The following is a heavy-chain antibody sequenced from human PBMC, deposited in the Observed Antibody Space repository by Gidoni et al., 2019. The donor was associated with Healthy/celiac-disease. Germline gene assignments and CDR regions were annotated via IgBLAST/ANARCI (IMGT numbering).Heavy chain of an antibody. CDR2: ISYDGSNK. Sequence: QVQLVESGGGVVQPGRSLRLPCAASGFTFSSYGMHWVRQAPGKGREWVAFISYDGSNKYYADSVKGRFTISRDNSKNTLYLQMNSLRAEDTAVYYCARDLIVGGYWGQGTLVTVSS. D-gene: IGHD3-22*01. J-gene: IGHJ4*02. CDR1: GFTFSSYG. V-gene: IGHV3-30*03. CDR3: ARDLIVGGY.